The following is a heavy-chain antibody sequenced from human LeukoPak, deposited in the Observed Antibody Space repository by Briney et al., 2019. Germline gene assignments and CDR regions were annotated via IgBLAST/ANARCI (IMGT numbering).Heavy chain of an antibody. CDR3: ASRRLQLLRYFDWLNGYFDY. CDR1: GGSISSSSYY. J-gene: IGHJ4*02. V-gene: IGHV4-39*07. D-gene: IGHD3-9*01. Sequence: SETLSLTCTVSGGSISSSSYYWGWIRQPPGKGLEWIGSIYYSGSTYYNPSLKSRVTISVDTSKNQFSLKLSSVTAADTAVYYCASRRLQLLRYFDWLNGYFDYWGQGTLVTVSS. CDR2: IYYSGST.